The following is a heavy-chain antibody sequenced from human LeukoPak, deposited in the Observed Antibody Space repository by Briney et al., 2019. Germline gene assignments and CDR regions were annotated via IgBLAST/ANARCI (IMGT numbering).Heavy chain of an antibody. CDR3: VFRISMIRGATLDY. J-gene: IGHJ4*02. D-gene: IGHD3-10*01. CDR1: GYTFTSYD. CDR2: MNPNNGNT. Sequence: ASVKVSCKASGYTFTSYDINWVRQATGQGLEWMGWMNPNNGNTGYAQRFQGRVTMTRNTSMSTAYMELSSLRSEDTAMYYCVFRISMIRGATLDYWGQGTLVTVSS. V-gene: IGHV1-8*01.